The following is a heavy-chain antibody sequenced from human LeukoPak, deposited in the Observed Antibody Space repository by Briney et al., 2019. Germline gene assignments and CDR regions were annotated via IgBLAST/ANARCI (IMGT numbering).Heavy chain of an antibody. CDR3: ARALHIAAAGAFDY. D-gene: IGHD6-13*01. V-gene: IGHV1-2*02. Sequence: TSVKVSCKASGYTFTGYYMHWVRQAPGQGLEWMGWINPNSGGTNYAQKFQGRVTMTRDTSISTAYMELSRLRSDDTAVYYSARALHIAAAGAFDYWGQGTLVTVSS. J-gene: IGHJ4*02. CDR1: GYTFTGYY. CDR2: INPNSGGT.